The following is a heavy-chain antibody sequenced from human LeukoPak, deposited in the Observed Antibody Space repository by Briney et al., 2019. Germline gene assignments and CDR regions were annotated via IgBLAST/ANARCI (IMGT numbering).Heavy chain of an antibody. J-gene: IGHJ4*02. Sequence: GGSLRLSCSASGFTFSSFVLHWVRQAPGKGLEWVSYISTSSSTIYYADSVKGRFTMSRDNARNSLYLQMNSLTDEDTAVYYCARDGDDYVFDYWGQGTLVTVSS. CDR2: ISTSSSTI. V-gene: IGHV3-48*02. CDR1: GFTFSSFV. CDR3: ARDGDDYVFDY. D-gene: IGHD4-17*01.